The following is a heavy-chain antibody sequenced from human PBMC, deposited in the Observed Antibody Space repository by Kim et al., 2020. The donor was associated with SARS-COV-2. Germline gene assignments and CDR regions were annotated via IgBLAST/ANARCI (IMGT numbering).Heavy chain of an antibody. CDR1: GGSFSGYY. CDR2: INHSGST. D-gene: IGHD3-9*01. CDR3: ARVAPINYDILTGYYRLYYFDY. J-gene: IGHJ4*02. Sequence: SETLSLTCAVYGGSFSGYYWSWIRQPPGKGLEWIGEINHSGSTNYNPSLKSRVTISVDTSKNQFSLKLSSVTAADTAVYYCARVAPINYDILTGYYRLYYFDYWGQGTLVTVSS. V-gene: IGHV4-34*01.